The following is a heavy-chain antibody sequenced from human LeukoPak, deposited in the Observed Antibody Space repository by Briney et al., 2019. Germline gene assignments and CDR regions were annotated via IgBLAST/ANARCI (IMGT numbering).Heavy chain of an antibody. CDR1: GFTFNLYS. V-gene: IGHV3-21*01. D-gene: IGHD6-19*01. J-gene: IGHJ4*02. CDR3: ARDLGIAVADTVY. Sequence: PGGSLRLSCAASGFTFNLYSMNWVRQAPGKGLEWVSSISSTSHYIYYADSVKGRFTISRDNANNSLYLQMNSLRAEDTAVYYCARDLGIAVADTVYWGQGALVTVSS. CDR2: ISSTSHYI.